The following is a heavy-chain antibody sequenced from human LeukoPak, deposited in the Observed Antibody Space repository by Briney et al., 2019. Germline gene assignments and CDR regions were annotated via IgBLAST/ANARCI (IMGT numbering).Heavy chain of an antibody. D-gene: IGHD5-18*01. V-gene: IGHV3-7*01. CDR1: GLPFSTQS. CDR3: VNLGYSD. CDR2: VKDDGSGK. Sequence: PGGSLRLSCAASGLPFSTQSMNWVGKPQGKGLEWVATVKDDGSGKYYVDSVKGRFTISRDNAKSSLHLQMNSLRVEDTAVYYCVNLGYSDWGQGTLVTVSS. J-gene: IGHJ4*02.